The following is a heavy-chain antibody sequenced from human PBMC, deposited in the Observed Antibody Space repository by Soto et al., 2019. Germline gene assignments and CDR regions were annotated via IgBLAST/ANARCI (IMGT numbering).Heavy chain of an antibody. CDR3: AKAGDYHGSESYFPLDY. J-gene: IGHJ4*02. V-gene: IGHV3-23*01. Sequence: EVQLLESGGVLVQPGGSLRLSCAASGFTFSTYAMTWVRQAPGKGLEWVSSISGSGGRTYYADSVKGRFTISRDNSKNTLDLQTNSLRAEDTAVYYWAKAGDYHGSESYFPLDYWGQGTLVPVSS. D-gene: IGHD3-10*01. CDR2: ISGSGGRT. CDR1: GFTFSTYA.